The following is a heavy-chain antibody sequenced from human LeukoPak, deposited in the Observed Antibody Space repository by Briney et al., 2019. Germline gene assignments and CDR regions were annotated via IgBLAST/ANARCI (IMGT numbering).Heavy chain of an antibody. CDR2: IYSGGST. CDR1: GFTVSSNY. Sequence: GGSLRLSRAASGFTVSSNYMNWVRQAPGKGLEWVSVIYSGGSTYYADSVKGRFTISRDNSKNTLYLQMNSLRAEDTAVYYCARDGGARFYDSSGYYYFDYWGQGTLVTVSS. V-gene: IGHV3-66*01. J-gene: IGHJ4*02. CDR3: ARDGGARFYDSSGYYYFDY. D-gene: IGHD3-22*01.